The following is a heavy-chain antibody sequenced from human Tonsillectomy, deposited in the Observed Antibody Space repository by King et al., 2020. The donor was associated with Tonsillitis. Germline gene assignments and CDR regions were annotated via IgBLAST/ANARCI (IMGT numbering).Heavy chain of an antibody. CDR3: ARGRGYYDSTGYYTHDY. Sequence: VQLQQWGAGLLKPSETLSHTCGVYGGSFREFYWTWIRQPPGEGLEWIGEIDHIGNTNYNPSLKNRVTISVDTSKNQFSLELSSVTAADPAVYYCARGRGYYDSTGYYTHDYWGQGILVTVSS. D-gene: IGHD3-22*01. V-gene: IGHV4-34*01. CDR2: IDHIGNT. J-gene: IGHJ4*02. CDR1: GGSFREFY.